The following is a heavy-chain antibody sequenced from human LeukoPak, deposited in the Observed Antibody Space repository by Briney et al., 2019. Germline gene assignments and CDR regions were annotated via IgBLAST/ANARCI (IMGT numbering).Heavy chain of an antibody. D-gene: IGHD6-19*01. Sequence: GGSLRLSCAASGFTFSSYAMSWVRQAPGKGLERLSAISGSGGSTYYADSVKGRFTISRDNSKNTLYLQMNSLRAEDAAVYYCAKRGVSGWYPIDYWGQGTLVTVSS. J-gene: IGHJ4*02. V-gene: IGHV3-23*01. CDR1: GFTFSSYA. CDR3: AKRGVSGWYPIDY. CDR2: ISGSGGST.